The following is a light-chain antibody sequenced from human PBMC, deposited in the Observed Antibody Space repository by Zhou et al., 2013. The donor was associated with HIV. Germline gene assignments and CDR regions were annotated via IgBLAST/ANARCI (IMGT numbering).Light chain of an antibody. V-gene: IGKV1-6*01. J-gene: IGKJ2*01. Sequence: AIQMTQSPSTLSASVGDRVIITCRASQGIRNELGWYQQRPGKAPKLLIYAASSLQSGVASRFSGSGSGTEFTLTISSLQPDDFATYYCQQYYSYSYTFGQGTKVEIK. CDR1: QGIRNE. CDR2: AAS. CDR3: QQYYSYSYT.